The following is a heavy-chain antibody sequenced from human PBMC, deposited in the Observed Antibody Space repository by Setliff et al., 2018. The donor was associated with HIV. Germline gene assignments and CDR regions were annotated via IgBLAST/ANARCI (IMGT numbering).Heavy chain of an antibody. J-gene: IGHJ5*02. CDR1: GFTFSSYG. V-gene: IGHV3-30*02. D-gene: IGHD5-12*01. CDR2: IRHDGSNK. Sequence: GESLKISCAASGFTFSSYGMHWVRQAPGKGLEWVAFIRHDGSNKYYADSVKGRFTISRDNSKNTLYLQMNSLKTEDTAVHYCTTEDPWLRFGHWGQGTLVTVSS. CDR3: TTEDPWLRFGH.